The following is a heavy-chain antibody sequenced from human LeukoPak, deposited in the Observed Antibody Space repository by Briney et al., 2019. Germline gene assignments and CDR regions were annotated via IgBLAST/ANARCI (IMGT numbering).Heavy chain of an antibody. CDR3: ARVARSAAHVVSTSRRYHFDY. CDR1: GYTFTSYY. Sequence: ASVKVSCKASGYTFTSYYMHWVRQAPGQGLEWMGIINPTGGSTSYAQKFQRRVSMTRDTSTSTVYMELSSLRSEDTAVYYCARVARSAAHVVSTSRRYHFDYWGQGTLVTVSS. CDR2: INPTGGST. D-gene: IGHD5/OR15-5a*01. V-gene: IGHV1-46*01. J-gene: IGHJ4*02.